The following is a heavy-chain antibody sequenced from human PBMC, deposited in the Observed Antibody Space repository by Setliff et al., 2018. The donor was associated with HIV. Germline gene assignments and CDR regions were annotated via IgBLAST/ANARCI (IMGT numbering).Heavy chain of an antibody. J-gene: IGHJ4*02. CDR3: EVAGQ. CDR1: GGSISSYY. Sequence: SETLSLTCTVSGGSISSYYWSWIRQPPGKGLEWIGYIYTSGSVNYNPSLNSRVTIPVDTSKNQFSLKVNSVTAADTAVYYCEVAGQWGQGTLVTVSS. D-gene: IGHD6-19*01. CDR2: IYTSGSV. V-gene: IGHV4-4*09.